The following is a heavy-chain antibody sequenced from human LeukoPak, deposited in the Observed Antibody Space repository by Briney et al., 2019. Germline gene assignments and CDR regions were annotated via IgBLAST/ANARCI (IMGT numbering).Heavy chain of an antibody. CDR1: GGSFSGYY. Sequence: SETLSLTCAVYGGSFSGYYWSWIRQPPGKGLEWIGEINHSGSTNYNPSLKSRVTISVDTPKNQFSLKLSSVTAADTAVYYCARANWGSVDYWGQGTLVTVSS. CDR2: INHSGST. V-gene: IGHV4-34*01. J-gene: IGHJ4*02. CDR3: ARANWGSVDY. D-gene: IGHD7-27*01.